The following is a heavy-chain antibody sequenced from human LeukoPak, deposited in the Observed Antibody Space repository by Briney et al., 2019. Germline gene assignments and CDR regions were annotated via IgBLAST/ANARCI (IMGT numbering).Heavy chain of an antibody. J-gene: IGHJ4*02. V-gene: IGHV3-21*01. CDR1: GFTFSSYS. Sequence: GGSLRLSCAASGFTFSSYSMNWVRQAPGKGLEWVSSISSSSYHIYYADSIKGRFTISRDNAKNSLYLQMDSLRAEDTAVYYCAGGSSTSSYYFDYWGQGTLVTVSS. D-gene: IGHD2-2*01. CDR2: ISSSSYHI. CDR3: AGGSSTSSYYFDY.